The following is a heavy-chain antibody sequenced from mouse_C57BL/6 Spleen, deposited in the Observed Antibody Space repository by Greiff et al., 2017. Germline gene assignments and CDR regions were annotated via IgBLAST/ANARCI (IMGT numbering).Heavy chain of an antibody. J-gene: IGHJ1*03. V-gene: IGHV1-81*01. CDR1: GYTFTSYG. Sequence: QVQLKESGAELARPGASVKLSCKASGYTFTSYGISWVKQRTGQGLEWIGEIYPRSGNTYYNEKFKGKATLTADKSSSTAYMGLRSLTSEGSAVYFCARQGGYYGRGYFDVWGTGTTVTVSS. D-gene: IGHD1-1*01. CDR3: ARQGGYYGRGYFDV. CDR2: IYPRSGNT.